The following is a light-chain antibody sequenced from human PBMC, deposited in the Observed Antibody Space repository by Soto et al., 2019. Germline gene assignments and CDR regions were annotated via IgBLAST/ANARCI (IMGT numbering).Light chain of an antibody. Sequence: EVVLTQSPGTLSLFPGXRATLSCRASQSVTNSYLAWYQQKPGQAPRPLIYGISNRATGIPDRFSGSGSGTDFTLTISRLEPEDFAVYYCHKYGYSWTFGQGTKVDIK. CDR2: GIS. J-gene: IGKJ1*01. CDR3: HKYGYSWT. CDR1: QSVTNSY. V-gene: IGKV3-20*01.